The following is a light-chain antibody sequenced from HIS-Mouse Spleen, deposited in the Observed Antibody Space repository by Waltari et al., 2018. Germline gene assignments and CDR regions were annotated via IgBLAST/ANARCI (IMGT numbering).Light chain of an antibody. V-gene: IGKV4-1*01. CDR2: WAS. CDR1: QSVLYSSNNKNY. J-gene: IGKJ4*01. Sequence: DIVMTQSPDSLAVSLGERATINCKSSQSVLYSSNNKNYLAGYQQKPGQPPKLPIYWASTRESGVPDRFSGSGSGTDFTLTISSLQAEDVAVYYCQQYYSTQLTFGGGTKVEIK. CDR3: QQYYSTQLT.